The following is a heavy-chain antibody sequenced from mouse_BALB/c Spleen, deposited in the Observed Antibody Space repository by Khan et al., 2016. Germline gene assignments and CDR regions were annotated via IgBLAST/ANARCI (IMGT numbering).Heavy chain of an antibody. CDR1: GYSISSGYS. CDR2: IRYSGST. D-gene: IGHD2-4*01. V-gene: IGHV3-1*02. J-gene: IGHJ4*01. Sequence: EVQLQESGPDLVKPSQSLSLTCTVTGYSISSGYSWHWIRQFPGNKLEWMGCIRYSGSTNYNPSLKSRISITRDTSKNQFFLQLNSVTSEDTATYYCDRDDSDEVYYAMDYWGQGTSVTVSS. CDR3: DRDDSDEVYYAMDY.